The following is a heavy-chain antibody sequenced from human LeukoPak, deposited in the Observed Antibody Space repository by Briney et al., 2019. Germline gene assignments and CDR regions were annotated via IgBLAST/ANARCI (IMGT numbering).Heavy chain of an antibody. CDR2: INSDGSNT. Sequence: GGSLRLSCAASGFTFSSYWMHWVRQAPGKGLVWVSRINSDGSNTNYADSVKGRFTISRDNAKNTLYLQMNSLRAEDTAVYYCAKLPVEMATIFAFDIWGQGTMVTVSS. CDR3: AKLPVEMATIFAFDI. CDR1: GFTFSSYW. J-gene: IGHJ3*02. V-gene: IGHV3-74*01. D-gene: IGHD5-24*01.